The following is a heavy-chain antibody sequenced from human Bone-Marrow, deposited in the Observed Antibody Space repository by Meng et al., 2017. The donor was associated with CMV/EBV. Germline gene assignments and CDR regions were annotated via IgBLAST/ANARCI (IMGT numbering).Heavy chain of an antibody. Sequence: QGQLVVSGGGLVKPGGSLGLSCAASGFTFSDYYMSWIRQAPGKGLEWVSYISSSSSYTNYADSVKGRFTISRDNAKNSLYLQMNSLRAEDTAVYYCARVVTMASTDYWGQGTLVTVSS. V-gene: IGHV3-11*05. CDR3: ARVVTMASTDY. D-gene: IGHD3-10*01. CDR1: GFTFSDYY. J-gene: IGHJ4*02. CDR2: ISSSSSYT.